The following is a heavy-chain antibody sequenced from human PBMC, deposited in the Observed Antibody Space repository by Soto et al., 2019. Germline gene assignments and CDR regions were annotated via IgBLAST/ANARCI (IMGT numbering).Heavy chain of an antibody. CDR3: ARSSPIRFLEWLNAFDI. Sequence: SETLSLTCTVSGSSISSGGYYWSWIRQHPGKGLEWIGYIYYSGSTYYNPSLKSRVTISVDTSKNQFSLKLSSVTAADTAVYYCARSSPIRFLEWLNAFDIWGQGTMVTVS. CDR2: IYYSGST. CDR1: GSSISSGGYY. J-gene: IGHJ3*02. V-gene: IGHV4-31*03. D-gene: IGHD3-3*01.